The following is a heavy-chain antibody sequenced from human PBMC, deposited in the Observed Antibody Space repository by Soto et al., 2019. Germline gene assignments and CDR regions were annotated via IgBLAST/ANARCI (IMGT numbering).Heavy chain of an antibody. Sequence: EVQLVESGGGLVKPGGSLRLSCAASGFTFSTYTMNWVRKAPGKGLEWVSSISGSSSFIYYADSLQGRFTISRDNAKNSLYLQVNSLRAEDTAVYYCARDRSHDSGATHHWYFDLWGRGTLVTVSS. CDR1: GFTFSTYT. CDR2: ISGSSSFI. CDR3: ARDRSHDSGATHHWYFDL. J-gene: IGHJ2*01. D-gene: IGHD1-26*01. V-gene: IGHV3-21*01.